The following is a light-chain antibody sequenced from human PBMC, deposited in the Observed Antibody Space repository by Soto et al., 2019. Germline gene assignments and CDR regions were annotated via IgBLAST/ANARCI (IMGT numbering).Light chain of an antibody. CDR1: SSNIGSSS. CDR2: NND. V-gene: IGLV1-44*01. Sequence: QSALTQPPSASGTPGQRVTISSSGSSSNIGSSSVYWYQQLPGKAPKLLLYNNDQRPSGVPDRFSGSKSGTSASLAISGLQSEDEADYYCAVWDDRLNGYVFGTGTKVTVL. J-gene: IGLJ1*01. CDR3: AVWDDRLNGYV.